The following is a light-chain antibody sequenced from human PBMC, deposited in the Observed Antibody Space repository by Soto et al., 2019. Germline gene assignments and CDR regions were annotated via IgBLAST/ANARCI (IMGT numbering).Light chain of an antibody. CDR3: QQSYTSPVT. Sequence: DIQMTQSPSSLSVSIGDRVTITCRASQSISTYLNLYEQKPGKAPNLLIYGASTLQSGVPSRFSGGGSGTYFTLTISGLQPEDFGSYYCQQSYTSPVTFGGGTKVEIK. J-gene: IGKJ4*01. V-gene: IGKV1-39*01. CDR1: QSISTY. CDR2: GAS.